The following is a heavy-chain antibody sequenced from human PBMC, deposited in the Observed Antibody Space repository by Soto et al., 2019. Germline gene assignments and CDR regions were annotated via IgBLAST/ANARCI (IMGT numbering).Heavy chain of an antibody. CDR2: ISYDGSNK. J-gene: IGHJ4*02. Sequence: GGSLRLSCAASGFTFSSYAMHWVRQAPGKGLEWVAVISYDGSNKYYADSVKGRFTISRDNSKNTLYLQMNSLRAEDTAVYYCARFPASRAVAGNYFDYWGQGTLVTVSS. CDR1: GFTFSSYA. V-gene: IGHV3-30-3*01. CDR3: ARFPASRAVAGNYFDY. D-gene: IGHD6-19*01.